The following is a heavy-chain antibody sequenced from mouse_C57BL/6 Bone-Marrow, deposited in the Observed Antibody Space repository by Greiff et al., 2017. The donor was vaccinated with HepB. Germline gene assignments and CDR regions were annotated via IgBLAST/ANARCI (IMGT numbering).Heavy chain of an antibody. J-gene: IGHJ3*01. V-gene: IGHV5-6*02. CDR3: ARHDPYGNSWFAY. Sequence: EVKLVESGGDLVKPGGSLKLSCAASGFTFSSYGMCWVRQTPDKRLEWVATISSGGSYTYYPDSVKGRFTISRDNAKNTLYLQMSSLKSEDTAMYYCARHDPYGNSWFAYWGQGTLVTVSA. CDR2: ISSGGSYT. D-gene: IGHD2-1*01. CDR1: GFTFSSYG.